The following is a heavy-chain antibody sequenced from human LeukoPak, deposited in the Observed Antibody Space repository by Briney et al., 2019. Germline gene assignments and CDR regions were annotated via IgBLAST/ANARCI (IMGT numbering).Heavy chain of an antibody. J-gene: IGHJ4*02. Sequence: VASVKVSCKASGYTFTGYYMHWVRQAPGQGLEWMGRINPNSGGTNYAQKFQGRVTMTRDTSISTAYMELSRLRSDDTAVYYCARGGVNYYDSTPQILFDYWGQGTLVTVSS. V-gene: IGHV1-2*06. D-gene: IGHD3-22*01. CDR1: GYTFTGYY. CDR2: INPNSGGT. CDR3: ARGGVNYYDSTPQILFDY.